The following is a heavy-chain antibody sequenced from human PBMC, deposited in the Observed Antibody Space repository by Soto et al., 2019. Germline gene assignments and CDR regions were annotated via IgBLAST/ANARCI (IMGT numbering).Heavy chain of an antibody. J-gene: IGHJ4*02. D-gene: IGHD2-8*01. Sequence: GGSLRLSCAASGFTFSSYGMHWVRQAPGKGLEWVAVIWYDGSNKYYADSVKGRFTISRDNSKNTLYLQMNSLRAEDTAVYYCARDNGDPELMVYASYYFDYWGQGTLVTVSS. CDR1: GFTFSSYG. CDR3: ARDNGDPELMVYASYYFDY. V-gene: IGHV3-33*01. CDR2: IWYDGSNK.